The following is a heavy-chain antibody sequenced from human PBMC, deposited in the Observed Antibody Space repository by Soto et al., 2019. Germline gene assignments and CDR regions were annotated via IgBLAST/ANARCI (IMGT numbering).Heavy chain of an antibody. D-gene: IGHD1-1*01. CDR2: IAYDGSTR. CDR3: ARDLQACTDNVNWFAP. Sequence: QVQLVESGGGVVQPGRSLRLSCAASGFSISRSAMHWVRQAPGKGLEWVAVIAYDGSTRWYADCAKGRFTISRDNSKNTVYLQMSSLTCEDTAVYYCARDLQACTDNVNWFAPWGQGTLVTVSS. V-gene: IGHV3-30*04. J-gene: IGHJ5*02. CDR1: GFSISRSA.